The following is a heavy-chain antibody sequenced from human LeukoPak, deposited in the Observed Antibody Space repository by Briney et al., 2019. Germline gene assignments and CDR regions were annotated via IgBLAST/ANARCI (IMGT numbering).Heavy chain of an antibody. CDR3: AREDIVVVPAGLYYYYGMDV. CDR2: INSNSGGT. Sequence: ASVKVSCKASGYTFTGYYVHWVRQAPGQGLEWMGWINSNSGGTNYAQKFQGRVTMTRDTSISTAYMELSRLRSDDTAVYYCAREDIVVVPAGLYYYYGMDVWGQGTTVTVSS. CDR1: GYTFTGYY. D-gene: IGHD2-2*01. J-gene: IGHJ6*02. V-gene: IGHV1-2*02.